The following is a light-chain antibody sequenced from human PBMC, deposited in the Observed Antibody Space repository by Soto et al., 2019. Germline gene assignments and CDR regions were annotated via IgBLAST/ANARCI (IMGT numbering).Light chain of an antibody. V-gene: IGKV3-15*01. CDR1: QSVSSN. CDR3: QQYNNWLALT. Sequence: EIVMTQSPATLSVSPGERATLSCRASQSVSSNLAWYQQKPGQAPRLLIYGASTRATGIPARFSGSGSGTEFTLTSSSRQSEECAGYYCQQYNNWLALTCGGGTKVEIK. J-gene: IGKJ4*02. CDR2: GAS.